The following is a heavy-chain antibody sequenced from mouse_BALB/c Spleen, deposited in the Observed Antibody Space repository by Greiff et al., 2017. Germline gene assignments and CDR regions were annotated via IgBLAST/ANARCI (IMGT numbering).Heavy chain of an antibody. Sequence: QVQLKESGPGLVAPSQSLSITCTVSGFSLTNSGVHWVRQSPGKGLEWLGVIWGDGSTNYNSAFKSRLSISKDNSKSQVFLKMNSLQTDDTARYYCAKWYYYGSSYVRYYFDYWGQGTTLTVSS. CDR2: IWGDGST. CDR1: GFSLTNSG. V-gene: IGHV2-6-6*01. D-gene: IGHD1-1*01. CDR3: AKWYYYGSSYVRYYFDY. J-gene: IGHJ2*01.